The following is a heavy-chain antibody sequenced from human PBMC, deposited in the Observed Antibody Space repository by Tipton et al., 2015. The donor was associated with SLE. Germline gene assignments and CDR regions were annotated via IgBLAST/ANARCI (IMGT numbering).Heavy chain of an antibody. D-gene: IGHD2-21*01. Sequence: TLSLTCTVSGGSISSGGYYWSWIRQHPGKGLEWIGYIYYSGSTYYNPSLKSRVTISVDTSKNQFSLKLSSVTAADTAVYYCGSSQSPYCDGDCSAFDYWGQGTLVTVSS. CDR1: GGSISSGGYY. CDR3: GSSQSPYCDGDCSAFDY. CDR2: IYYSGST. V-gene: IGHV4-31*03. J-gene: IGHJ4*02.